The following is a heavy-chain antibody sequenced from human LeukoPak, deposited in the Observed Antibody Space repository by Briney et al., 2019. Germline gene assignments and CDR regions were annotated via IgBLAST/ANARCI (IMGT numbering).Heavy chain of an antibody. D-gene: IGHD3-22*01. CDR1: GYSLTELS. CDR3: ATRYYDSSSSIDR. CDR2: FDPEDGET. V-gene: IGHV1-24*01. J-gene: IGHJ5*02. Sequence: EASVKVSCKVSGYSLTELSMHWVRQAPGKGLEWMGGFDPEDGETIYTQKFQGRVTMTEDTSTDTAYMELSSLRSEDTAVYHCATRYYDSSSSIDRWGQGTLVTVSS.